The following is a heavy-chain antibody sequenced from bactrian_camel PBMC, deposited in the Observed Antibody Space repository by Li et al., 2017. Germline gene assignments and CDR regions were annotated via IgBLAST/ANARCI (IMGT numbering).Heavy chain of an antibody. V-gene: IGHV3S53*01. J-gene: IGHJ4*01. Sequence: HVQLVESGGGSVQAGGSLRLSCVASGNTNRVTNWGWFRKYPGQRRFGVARIDNDGTKYYEDSVKGRFTISLDNAKTAVYLQMNSLNPEDTATYYCAADSDVNVPPSLALDSSRYEYWGQGTQVTVSS. CDR3: AADSDVNVPPSLALDSSRYEY. CDR2: IDNDGTK. D-gene: IGHD1*01. CDR1: GNTNRVTN.